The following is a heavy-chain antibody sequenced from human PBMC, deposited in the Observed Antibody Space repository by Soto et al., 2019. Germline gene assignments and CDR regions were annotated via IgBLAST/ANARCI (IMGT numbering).Heavy chain of an antibody. D-gene: IGHD6-19*01. CDR3: ARDLALAGNY. J-gene: IGHJ4*02. CDR2: IISTSSYT. V-gene: IGHV3-21*01. CDR1: GFTFSSYA. Sequence: PVGSLRLSCAASGFTFSSYAMNGGRQTQEKGLEWVSSIISTSSYTHYSDSVKGRFTISRDNANNSLFLQMNSLRAEDTATYYCARDLALAGNYWGQGVLVTVSS.